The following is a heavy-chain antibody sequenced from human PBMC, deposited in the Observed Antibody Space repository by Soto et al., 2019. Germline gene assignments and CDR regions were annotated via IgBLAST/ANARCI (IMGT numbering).Heavy chain of an antibody. CDR3: ARGPRGSSWYYFDY. Sequence: ASVKVPCKASGYTFTGYYMHWVRQALGQGLEWMGWINPNSGGTNYAQKFQGRVTMTRDTSISTAYMELSRLRSDDTAVYYCARGPRGSSWYYFDYWGQGTLVTVSS. D-gene: IGHD6-13*01. CDR1: GYTFTGYY. CDR2: INPNSGGT. J-gene: IGHJ4*02. V-gene: IGHV1-2*02.